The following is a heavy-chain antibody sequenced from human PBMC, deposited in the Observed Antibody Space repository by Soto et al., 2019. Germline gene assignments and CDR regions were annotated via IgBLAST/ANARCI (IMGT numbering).Heavy chain of an antibody. CDR3: ARVSVLMVYAMGSYFDY. CDR1: GGTFSSYA. V-gene: IGHV1-69*01. Sequence: QVQLVQSGAEVQKPGSSVKVSCKASGGTFSSYAISWVRQAPGQGLEWMGGIIPIFGTANYAQKFQGRVTITADESTSTAYMELSSLRSEDTAVYYCARVSVLMVYAMGSYFDYWGQGTLVTVSS. D-gene: IGHD2-8*01. CDR2: IIPIFGTA. J-gene: IGHJ4*02.